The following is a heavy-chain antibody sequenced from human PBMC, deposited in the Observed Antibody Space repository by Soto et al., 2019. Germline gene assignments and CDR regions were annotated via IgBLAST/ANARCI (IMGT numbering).Heavy chain of an antibody. CDR1: GFTFSTYS. CDR2: ISSSSSYI. V-gene: IGHV3-21*01. CDR3: ARPDRDWYFDL. J-gene: IGHJ2*01. Sequence: EVQLVESGGGLVQPGGSLRLSCAASGFTFSTYSMNWVRQAPGKGLEWVSSISSSSSYIYYADSVKGRFTISRDNAKNSLYLQMNSLRAEDTAVYYCARPDRDWYFDLWGRGTLVTVSS.